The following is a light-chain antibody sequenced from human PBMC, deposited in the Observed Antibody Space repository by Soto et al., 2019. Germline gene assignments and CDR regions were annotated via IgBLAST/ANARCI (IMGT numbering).Light chain of an antibody. Sequence: NFMLAQPHSVSESPGKTVTISCTRSSGSIASNYVQWYQQRPGSAPTTVIYEDNQRPSGVPDRFSGSIDSSSNSASLTISGLKTEEEADYYCQSYDSSNPVVFGGGTQLPVL. CDR1: SGSIASNY. CDR2: EDN. J-gene: IGLJ2*01. V-gene: IGLV6-57*03. CDR3: QSYDSSNPVV.